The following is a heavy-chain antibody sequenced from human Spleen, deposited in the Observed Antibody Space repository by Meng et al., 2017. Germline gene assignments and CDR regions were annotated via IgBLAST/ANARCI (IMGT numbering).Heavy chain of an antibody. CDR3: ARASTITGRAFDI. CDR2: FYSTVST. CDR1: CGSISSGSYY. V-gene: IGHV4-61*02. J-gene: IGHJ3*02. Sequence: SETLSLTCTVSCGSISSGSYYWTWIRQPAGKGLEWIGRFYSTVSTNYNPSLETRVTISVDTSKNNFSLKLTSVTAADTAMYYCARASTITGRAFDIWGQGTMVTVSS. D-gene: IGHD5-24*01.